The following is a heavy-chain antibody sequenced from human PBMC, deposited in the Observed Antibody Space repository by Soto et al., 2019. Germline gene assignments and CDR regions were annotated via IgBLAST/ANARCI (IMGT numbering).Heavy chain of an antibody. CDR1: GFTFSSYV. Sequence: EVQLLESGGGLVQPGGSLRLSCAASGFTFSSYVMSWVRQAPGKGLEWVSAISGSGGNTYYADSVKGRFTISRDNSKNTLFLQMNSLRAEDTALYFCAKEMVDYYDSSGSWFDPWGQGTLVTVSS. J-gene: IGHJ5*02. D-gene: IGHD3-22*01. CDR3: AKEMVDYYDSSGSWFDP. CDR2: ISGSGGNT. V-gene: IGHV3-23*01.